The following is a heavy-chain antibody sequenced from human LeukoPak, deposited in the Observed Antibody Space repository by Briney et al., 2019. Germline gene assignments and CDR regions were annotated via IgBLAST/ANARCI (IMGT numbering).Heavy chain of an antibody. CDR3: TRLVWESSGYYVEY. D-gene: IGHD3-22*01. Sequence: PGGSLRLSCAAPGITFSNYNMNWVRQAPGKGLEWVSLISSSSSYIYYADSVKGRFTISRDNAKKSLHLQMNSLRVEDTAVYYCTRLVWESSGYYVEYWGQGTLVTVSS. J-gene: IGHJ4*02. V-gene: IGHV3-21*01. CDR1: GITFSNYN. CDR2: ISSSSSYI.